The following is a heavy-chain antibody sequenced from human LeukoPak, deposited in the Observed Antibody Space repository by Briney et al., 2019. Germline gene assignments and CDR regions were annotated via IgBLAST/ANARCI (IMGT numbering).Heavy chain of an antibody. CDR2: IWYDGSNK. Sequence: GGSLRLSCAASGFTFSSYGMHWVRQAQGKGLEWVAVIWYDGSNKYYADSVKGRFTISRDNSKNTLYLQMNSLRAEDTAVYYCARNCSGGSCYAPGYFDLWGRGTLVTVSS. V-gene: IGHV3-33*01. CDR3: ARNCSGGSCYAPGYFDL. J-gene: IGHJ2*01. D-gene: IGHD2-15*01. CDR1: GFTFSSYG.